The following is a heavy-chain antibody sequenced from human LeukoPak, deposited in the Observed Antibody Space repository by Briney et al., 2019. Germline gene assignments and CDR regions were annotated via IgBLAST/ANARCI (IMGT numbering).Heavy chain of an antibody. V-gene: IGHV4-59*12. CDR2: IFYSGGT. CDR1: GDSISSYY. J-gene: IGHJ4*02. CDR3: ARSIDFDY. Sequence: SETLSLTCTVSGDSISSYYWSWIRQPPGKGLEWLGYIFYSGGTKYNPSLWSRVTISIDTSKNQFSLKLSSVTAADTAVYYCARSIDFDYWGQGTLVTVSS. D-gene: IGHD6-6*01.